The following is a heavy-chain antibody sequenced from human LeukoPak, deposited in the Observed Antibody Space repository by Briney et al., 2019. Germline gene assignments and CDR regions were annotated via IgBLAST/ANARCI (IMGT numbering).Heavy chain of an antibody. CDR1: GGSFTSTNW. V-gene: IGHV4-4*02. CDR2: GHLDGRT. D-gene: IGHD3-3*01. Sequence: SETLSLTCDVSGGSFTSTNWWTWVRQPPGKGLEWIGEGHLDGRTHYNPSLQSRLIMSVDLPETHISLKLTSVTAADTAVYYCAREGGFYRPLDYSGQGTLVTVSS. J-gene: IGHJ4*02. CDR3: AREGGFYRPLDY.